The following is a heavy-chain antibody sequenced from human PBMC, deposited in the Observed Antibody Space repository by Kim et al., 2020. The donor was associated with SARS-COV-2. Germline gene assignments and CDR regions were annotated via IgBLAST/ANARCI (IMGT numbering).Heavy chain of an antibody. J-gene: IGHJ4*02. Sequence: NYAQKLQGRVTMTTDTSTSTAYMELRSLRSDDTAVYYCARDIAVAAAPKYWGQGTLVTVSP. CDR3: ARDIAVAAAPKY. V-gene: IGHV1-18*01. D-gene: IGHD6-19*01.